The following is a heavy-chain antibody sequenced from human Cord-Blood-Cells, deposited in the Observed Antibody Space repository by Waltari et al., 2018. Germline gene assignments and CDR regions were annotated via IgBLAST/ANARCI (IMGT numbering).Heavy chain of an antibody. J-gene: IGHJ4*02. CDR3: ARLYYFDY. CDR1: GGSFSGYY. CDR2: INHSGRT. Sequence: QVQLQQWGAGLLKPSETLSLTCAVYGGSFSGYYWSWIRQPPGKGLEWIVEINHSGRTNYNPSLKSRVTISVDTSKNQFSLKLSSVTAADTAVYYCARLYYFDYWGQGTLVTVSS. V-gene: IGHV4-34*01.